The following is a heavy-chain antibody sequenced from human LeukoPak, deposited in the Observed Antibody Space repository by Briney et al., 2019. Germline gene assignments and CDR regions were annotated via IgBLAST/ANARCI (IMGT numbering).Heavy chain of an antibody. J-gene: IGHJ5*02. Sequence: PSETLSLTCTVSGGSISSSSYYWGWIRQPPGKGLEWIGSIYYSGSTYYSPSLKSRVTISVDTSKNQFSLKLSSVTAADTAVYYCARGDGDAAWPWFDPWGQGTLVTVSS. CDR1: GGSISSSSYY. CDR2: IYYSGST. D-gene: IGHD4-17*01. V-gene: IGHV4-39*07. CDR3: ARGDGDAAWPWFDP.